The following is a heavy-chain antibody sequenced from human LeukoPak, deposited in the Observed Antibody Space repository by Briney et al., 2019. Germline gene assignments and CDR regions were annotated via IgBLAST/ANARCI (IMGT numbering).Heavy chain of an antibody. J-gene: IGHJ6*02. CDR1: GFTFRSYE. Sequence: PGGSLRLSCAASGFTFRSYEMNWVRQAPGKGLEWVSYISSSTSTLYYADSVKGRFTISRDNAKNSLYLQMNSLRAEDTAVYYCARWRSVTTGCYYGMDVWGQGTTVTVSS. CDR3: ARWRSVTTGCYYGMDV. V-gene: IGHV3-48*03. D-gene: IGHD4-17*01. CDR2: ISSSTSTL.